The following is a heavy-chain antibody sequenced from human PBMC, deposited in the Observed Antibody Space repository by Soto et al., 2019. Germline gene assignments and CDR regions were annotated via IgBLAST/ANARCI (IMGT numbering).Heavy chain of an antibody. Sequence: VSVEVCCKASGYTFTSYALHWVRQAPGQRLEWMGWINAGNGNTKYSQDLQDRVTITTDTSTNTAYMDLRILRSDYTAVYSCARCGQNCNYSLDYWGQRTLVTVSS. CDR1: GYTFTSYA. J-gene: IGHJ4*02. CDR2: INAGNGNT. CDR3: ARCGQNCNYSLDY. V-gene: IGHV1-3*01. D-gene: IGHD1-7*01.